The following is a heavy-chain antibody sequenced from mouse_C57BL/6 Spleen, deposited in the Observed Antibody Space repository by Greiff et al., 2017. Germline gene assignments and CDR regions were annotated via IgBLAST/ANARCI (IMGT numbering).Heavy chain of an antibody. CDR1: GFTFSNYW. CDR3: TGGGTTVVAHWYFDV. V-gene: IGHV6-3*01. D-gene: IGHD1-1*01. CDR2: IGLKSDNYAT. Sequence: EVKLMESGGGLVQPGGSMKLSCVASGFTFSNYWMNWVRQSPEKGLEWVAQIGLKSDNYATHYAESVKGRFTISRDDSKSSVYLQMNNLRAEYTGIYYCTGGGTTVVAHWYFDVWGTGTTVTVSS. J-gene: IGHJ1*03.